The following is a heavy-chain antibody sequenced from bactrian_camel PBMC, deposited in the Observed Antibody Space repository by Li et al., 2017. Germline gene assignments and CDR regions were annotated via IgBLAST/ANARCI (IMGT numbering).Heavy chain of an antibody. J-gene: IGHJ4*01. CDR1: GLTDRWYF. D-gene: IGHD5*01. CDR2: LDSEGAT. V-gene: IGHV3S55*01. CDR3: AAARIGFPSLARYLYDY. Sequence: HVQLVESGGGSVQAGGSLRLSCPFSGLTDRWYFMGWFRRAPDHEGTPGQTREGVAALDSEGATAYMDSVKGRFTVSEDKAKNTLYLQMNSLKPEDTAMYYCAAARIGFPSLARYLYDYWGPGTQVTVS.